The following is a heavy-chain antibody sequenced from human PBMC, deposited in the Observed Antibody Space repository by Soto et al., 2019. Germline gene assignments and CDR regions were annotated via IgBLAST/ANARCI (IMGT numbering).Heavy chain of an antibody. J-gene: IGHJ3*02. CDR1: LAPLSSGGFC. CDR3: ARATPGYPGRAFQI. D-gene: IGHD2-15*01. Sequence: SLTGAVALAPLSSGGFCRRWLGQPPGKGLECIGYIYHGGSTYYNPSLKSRVTISVDTSKNQFSLNLRSVTAADTAIYYCARATPGYPGRAFQIRGQRKIVPVS. V-gene: IGHV4-30-2*05. CDR2: IYHGGST.